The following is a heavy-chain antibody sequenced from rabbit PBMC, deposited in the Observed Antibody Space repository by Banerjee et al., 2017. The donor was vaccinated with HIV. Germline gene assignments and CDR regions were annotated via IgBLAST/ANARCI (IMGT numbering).Heavy chain of an antibody. CDR1: GFSFSNKYV. V-gene: IGHV1S40*01. D-gene: IGHD1-1*01. J-gene: IGHJ4*01. CDR3: ARHRSAYDL. CDR2: INSNTGNT. Sequence: QSLEESGGGLFQPGGSLTLTCKASGFSFSNKYVMCWVRQAPGKGLEWIACINSNTGNTVYASWAKGPFTISKASWTTVTLQMTSLTAADTATYFCARHRSAYDLWGPGTLVTVS.